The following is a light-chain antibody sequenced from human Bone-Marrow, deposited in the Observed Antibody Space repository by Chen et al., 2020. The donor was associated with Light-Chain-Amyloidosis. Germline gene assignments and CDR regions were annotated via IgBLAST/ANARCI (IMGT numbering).Light chain of an antibody. J-gene: IGLJ3*02. Sequence: SYVLTQPSSVSVAPGQTATIACGGNNIGSTSVHWYQQTPGQAPLLVVYDDSDRPSGITERLSGSNSGNTATLTSSRVDAGDEADYYCQVWDRGSDRPVFGGGTKLTVL. CDR1: NIGSTS. V-gene: IGLV3-21*02. CDR2: DDS. CDR3: QVWDRGSDRPV.